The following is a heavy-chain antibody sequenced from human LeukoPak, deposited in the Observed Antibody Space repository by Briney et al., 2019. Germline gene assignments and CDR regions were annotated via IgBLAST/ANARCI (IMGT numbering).Heavy chain of an antibody. D-gene: IGHD3-22*01. J-gene: IGHJ4*02. Sequence: GGSLRLSCAASGFTFSSYAMHWVRQAPGEGLEYVSAISSNGGSTYYASSVKGRFTISRDNSKNTLYLQMGSLRAEDMAVYYCARPYYYDSSAAGYWGQGTLVTVSS. V-gene: IGHV3-64*01. CDR2: ISSNGGST. CDR3: ARPYYYDSSAAGY. CDR1: GFTFSSYA.